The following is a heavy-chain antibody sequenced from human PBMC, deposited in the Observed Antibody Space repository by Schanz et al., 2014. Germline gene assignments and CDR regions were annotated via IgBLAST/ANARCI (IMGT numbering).Heavy chain of an antibody. J-gene: IGHJ4*02. V-gene: IGHV1-18*01. D-gene: IGHD3-10*01. CDR3: ARGRGFYDY. CDR1: GYTFTDYG. Sequence: QVQLVQSGAEVKKPGASVKVSCKASGYTFTDYGLSWVRQAPGQGLEWMGIINLYGGSTNYAQKFQGRVSITADTSTNTAYMELSSLTSEDTAVHYCARGRGFYDYWGQGTLVTVSS. CDR2: INLYGGST.